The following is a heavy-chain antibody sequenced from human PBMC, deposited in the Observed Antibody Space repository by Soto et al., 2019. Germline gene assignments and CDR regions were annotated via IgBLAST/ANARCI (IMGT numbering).Heavy chain of an antibody. CDR3: ARAFDDSGAQFDY. Sequence: SETLSLTCTVSGGSISSGGYYWSWIRQHPGKGLEWIGYIYHSGSTYYNPSLKSRVTISVDTSKNQFSLKLSSVTAADTAVYYCARAFDDSGAQFDYWGQGTLVTVSS. J-gene: IGHJ4*02. V-gene: IGHV4-31*03. CDR1: GGSISSGGYY. CDR2: IYHSGST. D-gene: IGHD4-17*01.